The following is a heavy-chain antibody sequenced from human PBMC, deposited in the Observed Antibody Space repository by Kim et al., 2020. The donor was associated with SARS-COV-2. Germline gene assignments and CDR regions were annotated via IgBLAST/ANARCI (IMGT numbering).Heavy chain of an antibody. CDR3: ARGRHDSSSWGYYYYYYM. Sequence: SETLSLTCAVYGGSFSGYYWSWIRQPPGKGLEWIGEINHSGSTNYNPSLKSRVTISVDTSKNQFSLKLSSVTAADTAVYYCARGRHDSSSWGYYYYYYM. V-gene: IGHV4-34*01. CDR1: GGSFSGYY. J-gene: IGHJ6*03. D-gene: IGHD6-13*01. CDR2: INHSGST.